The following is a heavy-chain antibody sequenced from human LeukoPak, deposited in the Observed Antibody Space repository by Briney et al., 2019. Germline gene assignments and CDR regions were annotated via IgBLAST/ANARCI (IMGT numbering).Heavy chain of an antibody. Sequence: SVKVSCKASGGTFSSYTISWVRQAPGQGLEWMGRIIPILGIANYAQKFQGRVTITADKSTSTAYMELNSLRSEDTAVYYCAREISMTTVPNGAFDYWGQGTLVTVSS. CDR3: AREISMTTVPNGAFDY. CDR1: GGTFSSYT. J-gene: IGHJ4*02. V-gene: IGHV1-69*04. D-gene: IGHD4-17*01. CDR2: IIPILGIA.